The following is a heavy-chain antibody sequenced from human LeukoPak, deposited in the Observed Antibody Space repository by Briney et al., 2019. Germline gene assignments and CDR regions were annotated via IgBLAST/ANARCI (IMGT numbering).Heavy chain of an antibody. CDR2: IKQDGSEK. V-gene: IGHV3-7*04. Sequence: GGALRLSCAAYGFTFSRDWMSWVRQAPGKGLEWVANIKQDGSEKYYVDSVKGRFTISRDNAKNSLYLQMNSLRAEDTAVYYCARAGTTVVTTHDYWGQGTLVTVSS. CDR1: GFTFSRDW. J-gene: IGHJ4*02. D-gene: IGHD4-23*01. CDR3: ARAGTTVVTTHDY.